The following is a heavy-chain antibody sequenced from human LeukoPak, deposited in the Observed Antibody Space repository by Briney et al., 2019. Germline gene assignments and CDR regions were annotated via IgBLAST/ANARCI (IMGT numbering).Heavy chain of an antibody. CDR3: ASGSTREFLDY. CDR1: GFTVSSNY. V-gene: IGHV3-53*01. D-gene: IGHD3-10*01. Sequence: PGGSLRLSCAASGFTVSSNYMSWVRQAPGKGLEWVSVIYSGSNTYYADSVKGRFTISRDNSKNTLYLQMNSLRAEDTAVYYCASGSTREFLDYWGQGTLVTASS. CDR2: IYSGSNT. J-gene: IGHJ4*02.